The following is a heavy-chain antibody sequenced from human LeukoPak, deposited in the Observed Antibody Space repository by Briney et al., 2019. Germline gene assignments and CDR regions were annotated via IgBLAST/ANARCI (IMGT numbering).Heavy chain of an antibody. CDR3: AKDADTATIIYWYFDL. Sequence: GGSLRLSCTASGFTLSSFGMHWVRQAPGKGLEWVAVISDDGSNRYYADSVKGRFTISRDNSKNTLYLQMNSLRAEDTAEYYCAKDADTATIIYWYFDLWGRGTLSLSPQ. CDR1: GFTLSSFG. CDR2: ISDDGSNR. D-gene: IGHD5-18*01. V-gene: IGHV3-30*18. J-gene: IGHJ2*01.